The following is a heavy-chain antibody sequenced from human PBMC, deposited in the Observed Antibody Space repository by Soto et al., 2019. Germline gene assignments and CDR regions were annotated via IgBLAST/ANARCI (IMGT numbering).Heavy chain of an antibody. V-gene: IGHV4-4*07. J-gene: IGHJ4*02. CDR2: VSVHGTT. CDR1: GVSLSSFY. Sequence: QVQLQESGPGLVRASETLSLSCTVSGVSLSSFYWNWIRQPAGGGLELIGRVSVHGTTTSNPSLKSRITLSLDPSKNHFSLNLRSVTAAATALYFCAADTGGGARAFEYWGQGMLATVSS. D-gene: IGHD3-16*01. CDR3: AADTGGGARAFEY.